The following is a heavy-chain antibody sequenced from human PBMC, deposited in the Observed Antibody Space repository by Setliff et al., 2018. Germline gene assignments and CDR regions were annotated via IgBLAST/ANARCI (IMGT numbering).Heavy chain of an antibody. Sequence: SETLSLTCTVSGGSVGNRYYYWSWIRQHPVKGLEWIGYIYYNGDTYYNPYLKSRVAISLDTSKNHFSLELSSVRAADTALYYCARSRTIAVKGGVFAVWGRGTLVTVSS. V-gene: IGHV4-31*03. D-gene: IGHD6-19*01. CDR3: ARSRTIAVKGGVFAV. CDR1: GGSVGNRYYY. J-gene: IGHJ2*01. CDR2: IYYNGDT.